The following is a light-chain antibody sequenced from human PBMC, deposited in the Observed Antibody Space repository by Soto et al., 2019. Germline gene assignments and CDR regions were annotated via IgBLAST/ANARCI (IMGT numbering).Light chain of an antibody. CDR3: CSYAGSYTFV. V-gene: IGLV2-11*01. J-gene: IGLJ1*01. CDR2: DVS. CDR1: SSNVGGYNY. Sequence: QSALTQPRSVSGSPGQSVTISCTGTSSNVGGYNYVSWYQQHPGKAPKLMIYDVSKRPSEVPDRFSGSKSGNTASLTISGLQAEDEADYYCCSYAGSYTFVFGTGTKLTVL.